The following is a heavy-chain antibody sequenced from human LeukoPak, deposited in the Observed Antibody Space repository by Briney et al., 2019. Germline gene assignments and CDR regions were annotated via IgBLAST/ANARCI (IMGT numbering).Heavy chain of an antibody. CDR1: GVSVSSGSYY. CDR2: IYYSGST. CDR3: ARGSPPEDYDFWSGYYTFDH. V-gene: IGHV4-61*01. Sequence: SETLSLTCTVSGVSVSSGSYYWSWIRQPPGKGLEWIGYIYYSGSTNYNPSLKSRVTISVDTSKNQFSLKLSSVTAADTAVYYCARGSPPEDYDFWSGYYTFDHWGQGTLVTVSS. J-gene: IGHJ4*02. D-gene: IGHD3-3*01.